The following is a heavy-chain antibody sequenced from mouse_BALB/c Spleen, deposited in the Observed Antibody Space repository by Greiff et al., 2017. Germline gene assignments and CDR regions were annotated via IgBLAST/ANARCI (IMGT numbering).Heavy chain of an antibody. V-gene: IGHV5-4*02. Sequence: EVKLMESGGGLVKPGGSLKLSCAASGFTFSDYYMYWVRQTPEKRLEWVATISDGGSYTYYPDSVKGRFTISRDNAKNNLYLQMSSLKSEDTAMYYCAREGGTTVGFDYWGQGTTLTVSS. CDR1: GFTFSDYY. J-gene: IGHJ2*01. D-gene: IGHD1-1*01. CDR3: AREGGTTVGFDY. CDR2: ISDGGSYT.